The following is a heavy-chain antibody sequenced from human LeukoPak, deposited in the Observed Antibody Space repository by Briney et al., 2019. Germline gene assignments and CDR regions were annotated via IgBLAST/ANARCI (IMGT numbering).Heavy chain of an antibody. CDR1: GFSFSSYD. J-gene: IGHJ4*02. CDR2: LSYDGSSK. CDR3: AKDVKSNWNYPDY. Sequence: PGVSLRLSCVVSGFSFSSYDMLWVRQAPGKGLEGVAVLSYDGSSKYYADSVKGRFTISRDNSKNTLYLQMNSLRAEDTALYDCAKDVKSNWNYPDYWGQGALVTVSS. V-gene: IGHV3-30*18. D-gene: IGHD1-7*01.